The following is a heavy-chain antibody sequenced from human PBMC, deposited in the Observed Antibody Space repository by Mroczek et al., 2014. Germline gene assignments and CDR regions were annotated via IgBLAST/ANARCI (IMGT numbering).Heavy chain of an antibody. V-gene: IGHV1-69*01. CDR1: GGTFSSYA. Sequence: QVQLQQSGAEVKKPGSSVKVSCKASGGTFSSYAISWVRQAPGQGLEWMGGIIPIFGTANYAQKFQGRVTITADESTSTAYMELSSLRSEDTAVYYCAREAAPSSVVVPAAMPGYDTVGESWGQGTLVTVSS. D-gene: IGHD2-2*01. CDR3: AREAAPSSVVVPAAMPGYDTVGES. CDR2: IIPIFGTA. J-gene: IGHJ4*02.